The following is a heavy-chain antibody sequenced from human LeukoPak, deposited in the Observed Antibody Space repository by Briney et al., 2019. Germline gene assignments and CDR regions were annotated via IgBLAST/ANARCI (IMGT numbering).Heavy chain of an antibody. V-gene: IGHV4-30-2*01. J-gene: IGHJ4*02. CDR2: IYHSGST. D-gene: IGHD3-9*01. CDR1: GGSIRSGGYS. CDR3: ARFVRYFDWLFSYFDY. Sequence: SQTLSLTCAVSGGSIRSGGYSWSWIRQPPGKGLEWIGYIYHSGSTHYNPSLKSRVTISVDTSKNQFSLKLSSVTAADTAVYYCARFVRYFDWLFSYFDYWGQGTLVTVSS.